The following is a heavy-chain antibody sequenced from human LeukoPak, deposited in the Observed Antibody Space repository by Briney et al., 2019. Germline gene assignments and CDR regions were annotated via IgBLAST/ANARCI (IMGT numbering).Heavy chain of an antibody. V-gene: IGHV3-23*01. CDR3: ASGTTSLFDY. CDR1: GFTFSSYA. CDR2: IGGSGGST. Sequence: AGGSLRPSCAASGFTFSSYAMSWVRQAPGKGLEWVSAIGGSGGSTYYADSVKGRFTISRDNSKNTLYLQMNSLRAEDTAVYYCASGTTSLFDYWGQGTLVTVSS. J-gene: IGHJ4*02. D-gene: IGHD4-17*01.